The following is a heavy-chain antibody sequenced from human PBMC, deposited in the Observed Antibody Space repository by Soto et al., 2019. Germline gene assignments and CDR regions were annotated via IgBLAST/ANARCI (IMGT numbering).Heavy chain of an antibody. CDR3: ARERGSGIAAAGQDGMDV. J-gene: IGHJ6*02. CDR2: INPNSGGT. V-gene: IGHV1-2*04. D-gene: IGHD6-13*01. CDR1: GYTFTGYY. Sequence: QVQLVQSGAEVKKPGASVKVSCKASGYTFTGYYMHWVRQAPGQGLEWMGWINPNSGGTNYAQKFQGWVTMTRDTSSSTAYMELSRLRSDDTAVYYCARERGSGIAAAGQDGMDVWGQGTTVTGSS.